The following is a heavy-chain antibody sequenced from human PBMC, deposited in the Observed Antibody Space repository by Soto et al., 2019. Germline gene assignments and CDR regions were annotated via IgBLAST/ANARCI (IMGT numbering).Heavy chain of an antibody. Sequence: VLLVESGGDLVQPGGSLRLSCTASGFSFSTYEMNWVRQAPGKGLEWLSYISSSASTIYYADSVKGRFTISRDNAKNSLYLQMNSLRAEDTAVYYCARFLSIETNTWDDFQYWGQGTLVTVSS. CDR3: ARFLSIETNTWDDFQY. V-gene: IGHV3-48*03. CDR2: ISSSASTI. D-gene: IGHD3-3*01. CDR1: GFSFSTYE. J-gene: IGHJ4*02.